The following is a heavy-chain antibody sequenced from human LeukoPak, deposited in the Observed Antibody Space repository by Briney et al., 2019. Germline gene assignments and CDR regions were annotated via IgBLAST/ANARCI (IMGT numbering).Heavy chain of an antibody. Sequence: GGSLRLSCAASGFTFSRNALSWVRQAPGKGLEWVSAVSGSGADTYYADSVKGRFTISRDNSKNTLYLQMNSLRAEDTAVYYYAKDLGDYYDSSGHLYWGQGTLVTVSS. V-gene: IGHV3-23*01. CDR2: VSGSGADT. CDR3: AKDLGDYYDSSGHLY. CDR1: GFTFSRNA. J-gene: IGHJ4*02. D-gene: IGHD3-22*01.